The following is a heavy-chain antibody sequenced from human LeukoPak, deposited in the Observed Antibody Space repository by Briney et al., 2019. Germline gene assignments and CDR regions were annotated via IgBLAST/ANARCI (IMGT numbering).Heavy chain of an antibody. D-gene: IGHD3-10*01. CDR2: ISNDGTST. V-gene: IGHV3-74*01. CDR1: GVTFSSHS. Sequence: GESLRLSCAASGVTFSSHSMHWVRQAPGKGLVWVSGISNDGTSTTYADSVKGRFTISRDNAKNTLYLQMHSLRAEDTAVYSCARGWFGPGSCGQGTLVTVSS. J-gene: IGHJ5*02. CDR3: ARGWFGPGS.